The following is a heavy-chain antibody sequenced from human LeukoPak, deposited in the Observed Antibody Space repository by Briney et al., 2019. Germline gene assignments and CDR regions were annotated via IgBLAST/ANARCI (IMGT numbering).Heavy chain of an antibody. CDR1: GGSFSGYY. CDR2: INHSGST. Sequence: PSETLSLTCAVYGGSFSGYYWSWIRQPPGKGLEWIGEINHSGSTNYNPSLKSRVTISVDTSKNQFSLRLTSVTAADTAVCHCVRGANFWGQGILVTVSS. V-gene: IGHV4-34*01. D-gene: IGHD5-12*01. CDR3: VRGANF. J-gene: IGHJ4*02.